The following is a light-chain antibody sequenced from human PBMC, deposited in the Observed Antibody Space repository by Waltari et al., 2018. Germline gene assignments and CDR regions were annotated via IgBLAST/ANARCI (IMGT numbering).Light chain of an antibody. V-gene: IGKV1-39*01. Sequence: DIQMTQSPSSLSASVGDRVTITCRASQSIRSYLNWYQQKPGKAPKLLIYAASSLQSGVPSRFSGSGSGTDFTLTISSLQPDDFATYYCQKTYNTPWTFGQGTKV. J-gene: IGKJ1*01. CDR1: QSIRSY. CDR2: AAS. CDR3: QKTYNTPWT.